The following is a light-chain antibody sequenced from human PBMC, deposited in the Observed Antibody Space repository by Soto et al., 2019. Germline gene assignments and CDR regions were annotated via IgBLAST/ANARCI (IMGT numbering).Light chain of an antibody. CDR3: SSSTSTSTYV. J-gene: IGLJ1*01. CDR2: DVS. V-gene: IGLV2-14*03. Sequence: QSVLTQPASMSGPPGQSITISCIGTSYDVGNYNYVSWYQHHADRAPKLIIYDVSSRPSGVSDRFSGSKSGNTASLTISGLQPEDEANYYCSSSTSTSTYVFGTGTKVTV. CDR1: SYDVGNYNY.